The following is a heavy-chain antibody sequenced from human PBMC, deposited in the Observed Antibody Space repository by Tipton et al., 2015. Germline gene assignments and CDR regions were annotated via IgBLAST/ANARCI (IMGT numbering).Heavy chain of an antibody. J-gene: IGHJ6*02. CDR2: ISDSGRNT. CDR3: AKGGSFRWATGGYGYYYNMDV. V-gene: IGHV3-23*01. Sequence: SLRLSCAASGFTFTSYSMNWVRQAPGKGLEWVSGISDSGRNTYYGDSVKGRFTISRDNSKNTLYLQMNNLRVADTAVYYCAKGGSFRWATGGYGYYYNMDVWGQGTTVTVSS. D-gene: IGHD2-8*02. CDR1: GFTFTSYS.